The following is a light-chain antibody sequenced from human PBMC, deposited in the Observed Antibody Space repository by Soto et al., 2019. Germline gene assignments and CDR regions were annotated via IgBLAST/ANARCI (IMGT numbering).Light chain of an antibody. Sequence: AIQLTQSPSSLSASVGDRVTITCRASQGISSALAWYQQKPGKAPKLLIYYASSLESGVPSRFSGCGSGTDFPLTISSLQPEDFATYYWQQFNSYPITFGLGTRVE. J-gene: IGKJ5*01. V-gene: IGKV1-13*02. CDR2: YAS. CDR3: QQFNSYPIT. CDR1: QGISSA.